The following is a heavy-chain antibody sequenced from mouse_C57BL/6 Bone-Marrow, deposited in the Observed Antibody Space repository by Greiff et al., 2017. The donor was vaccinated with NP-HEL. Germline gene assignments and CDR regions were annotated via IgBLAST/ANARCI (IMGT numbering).Heavy chain of an antibody. CDR3: RRYYDYDRVDY. D-gene: IGHD2-4*01. V-gene: IGHV5-6*01. Sequence: EVQLVESGGDLVKPGGSLKLSCAASGFTFSSYGMSWVRQTPDKRLEWVATISSGGSYTYYPDSVKGRFTISRDNAKNTLYLQMSSLKSEDPAMYDCRRYYDYDRVDYWGQGTTLTVSA. CDR1: GFTFSSYG. J-gene: IGHJ2*01. CDR2: ISSGGSYT.